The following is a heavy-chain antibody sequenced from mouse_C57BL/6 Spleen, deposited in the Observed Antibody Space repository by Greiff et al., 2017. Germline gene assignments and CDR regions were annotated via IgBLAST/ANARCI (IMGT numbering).Heavy chain of an antibody. V-gene: IGHV14-3*01. CDR1: GFNIKNTY. J-gene: IGHJ2*01. CDR2: IDPANGNT. D-gene: IGHD2-5*01. CDR3: ARRSYSTHGDY. Sequence: EVQRVESVAELVRPGASVKLSCTASGFNIKNTYMLWVKQRPEQGLEWIGRIDPANGNTKYAPKFQGKATITADTSSNTAYLQLSSLTSEDTAIYYCARRSYSTHGDYWGQGTTLTVSS.